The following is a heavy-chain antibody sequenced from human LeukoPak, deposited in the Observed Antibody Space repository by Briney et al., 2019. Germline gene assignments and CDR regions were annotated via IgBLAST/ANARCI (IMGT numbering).Heavy chain of an antibody. CDR3: ARDRTVGAPDY. V-gene: IGHV3-48*01. CDR2: ISSSSSTI. CDR1: GFTFSSYS. J-gene: IGHJ4*02. Sequence: GGSLRLSCAASGFTFSSYSINWVRQAPAKGQERVSYISSSSSTIYYADSVKGRFTTSRDNAKNSLYLQMNSLRAEDTAVYYCARDRTVGAPDYWGQGTLVTVSS. D-gene: IGHD1-26*01.